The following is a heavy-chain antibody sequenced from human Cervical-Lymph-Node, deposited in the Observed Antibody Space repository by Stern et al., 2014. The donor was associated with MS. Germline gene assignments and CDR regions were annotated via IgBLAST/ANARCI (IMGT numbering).Heavy chain of an antibody. CDR1: CYTFTSYG. D-gene: IGHD2-15*01. CDR2: IIAYNYNT. J-gene: IGHJ3*02. V-gene: IGHV1-18*01. Sequence: LVRSGAEVKKPGASVKVSCKASCYTFTSYGISWVRQATGQGREWMGCIIAYNYNTNYAQMLEGRVTMTTDTSTSTAYMELRSLRSYDTAVYYCARGLLGSENAFDIWGQGTIVTVSS. CDR3: ARGLLGSENAFDI.